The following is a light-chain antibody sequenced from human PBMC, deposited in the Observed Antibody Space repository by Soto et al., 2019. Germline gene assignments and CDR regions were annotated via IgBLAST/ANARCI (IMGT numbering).Light chain of an antibody. CDR1: QSVYNSY. V-gene: IGKV3-20*01. J-gene: IGKJ2*01. Sequence: EIVLTQSPATLSLSPGERATVSCRASQSVYNSYLAWYQQKPGQTPRLLINAASNRATGVPDRFSGSGSGTDFTLPISRLEPEDFAVYYCQQYGSPPHTFGQGTKVEI. CDR2: AAS. CDR3: QQYGSPPHT.